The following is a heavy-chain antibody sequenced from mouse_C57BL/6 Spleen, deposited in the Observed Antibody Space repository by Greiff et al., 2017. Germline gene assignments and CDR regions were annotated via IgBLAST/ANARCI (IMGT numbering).Heavy chain of an antibody. Sequence: EVKLQESGPGLVKPSQSPSLTCSVTGYSITSGYYWNWIRQFPGNKLEWMGYISYDGSNNYNPSLKNRISITRDTSKNQFFLKLNSVTTEDTATYYCARAYYYGSSWDYWGQGTTLTVSS. V-gene: IGHV3-6*01. J-gene: IGHJ2*01. CDR2: ISYDGSN. D-gene: IGHD1-1*01. CDR1: GYSITSGYY. CDR3: ARAYYYGSSWDY.